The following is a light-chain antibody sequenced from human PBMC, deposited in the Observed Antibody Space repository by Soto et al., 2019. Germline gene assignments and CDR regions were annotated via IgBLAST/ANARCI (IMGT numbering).Light chain of an antibody. CDR1: QSISSY. J-gene: IGKJ1*01. CDR2: DAS. V-gene: IGKV1-5*01. Sequence: DIQMTQSASSLSASVGDRVTTTCRASQSISSYLNWYQQKPGKAPKLLIYDASSLESGVPSRFSGSGSGTEFTLTISSLQPDDFATYYCQQCNTFWTFGQGTKV. CDR3: QQCNTFWT.